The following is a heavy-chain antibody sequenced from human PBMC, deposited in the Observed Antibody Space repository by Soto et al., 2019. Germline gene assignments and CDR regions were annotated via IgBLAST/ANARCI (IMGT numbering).Heavy chain of an antibody. V-gene: IGHV3-30*18. Sequence: PGGSLRLSCAASGFKFRSYGMHWVRRAPGKGLERVAVISYDGSNKYHADSVKGRFTISRDNSKTTLYLQMNSLRAEDTVVSYCAKPPRFDDCSAYYIAALDIVAQETMVEVSS. CDR1: GFKFRSYG. CDR2: ISYDGSNK. J-gene: IGHJ3*02. CDR3: AKPPRFDDCSAYYIAALDI. D-gene: IGHD3-22*01.